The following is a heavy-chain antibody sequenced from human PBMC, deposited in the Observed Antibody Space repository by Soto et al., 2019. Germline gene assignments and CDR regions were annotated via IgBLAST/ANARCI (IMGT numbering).Heavy chain of an antibody. CDR2: ISGSGGST. V-gene: IGHV3-23*01. CDR3: AKVSRGIGVVPVALN. J-gene: IGHJ4*02. CDR1: GHTFQNYA. D-gene: IGHD2-2*01. Sequence: EVQLLESGGGSVQPGGSLSLSCVASGHTFQNYAMTWVRQAPGKGLEWVSGISGSGGSTYYADSVRGRFTISRDDSKNTLYLQMSSLRAEDTAVYYCAKVSRGIGVVPVALNWGQAPVVTVSS.